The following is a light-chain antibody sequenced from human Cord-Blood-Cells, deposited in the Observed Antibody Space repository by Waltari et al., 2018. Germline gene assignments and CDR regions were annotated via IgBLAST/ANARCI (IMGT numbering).Light chain of an antibody. Sequence: DIEASHSPSSFCDSVGASVHITCRASQSISSYLNWYQQKPGKDPKLLIYAASSLQSGVPSRCSGSGSSTDFTLTISSLQHEDFATYYCQQSYSTPYTFGQGTKVDIK. CDR3: QQSYSTPYT. CDR1: QSISSY. CDR2: AAS. V-gene: IGKV1-39*01. J-gene: IGKJ2*01.